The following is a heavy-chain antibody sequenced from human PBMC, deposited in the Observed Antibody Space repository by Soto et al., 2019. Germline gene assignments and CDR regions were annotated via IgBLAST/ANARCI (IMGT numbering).Heavy chain of an antibody. CDR3: GKERRGSGWCVCSY. J-gene: IGHJ4*02. Sequence: DVQLLESGGGLVQPGGSVRLSCAASGFTFSSYAMSWVRQAPGKGLEWVSAISGNGEDTTYADSVRGRFTISRDNSKDTLFLQMNSLRAEGTAGYYCGKERRGSGWCVCSYWGQGILVTVSS. CDR2: ISGNGEDT. CDR1: GFTFSSYA. D-gene: IGHD6-19*01. V-gene: IGHV3-23*01.